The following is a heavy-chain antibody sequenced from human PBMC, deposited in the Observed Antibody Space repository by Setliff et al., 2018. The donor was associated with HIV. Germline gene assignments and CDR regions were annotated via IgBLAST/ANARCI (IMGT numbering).Heavy chain of an antibody. CDR2: IYASDTT. CDR3: ARVFPVVTAEDNRFDP. Sequence: SETLSLTCTVSGGSVDMYHLIWIRQPPGKGLECIGYIYASDTTHYNPSLESRVTIYRDASKNQISLKLRSVTAADTAVYYCARVFPVVTAEDNRFDPWGQGTLVTVSS. D-gene: IGHD2-21*02. CDR1: GGSVDMYH. J-gene: IGHJ5*02. V-gene: IGHV4-4*08.